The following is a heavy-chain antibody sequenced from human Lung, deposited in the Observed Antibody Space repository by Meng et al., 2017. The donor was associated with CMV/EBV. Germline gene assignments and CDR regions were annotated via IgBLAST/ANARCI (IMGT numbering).Heavy chain of an antibody. CDR2: LRSDGSNK. CDR1: GFRFSRNG. J-gene: IGHJ4*02. CDR3: AKDNYDFWSFDY. D-gene: IGHD3/OR15-3a*01. Sequence: GGSXRLSCAASGFRFSRNGMHWVRQAPGKGLEWVAFLRSDGSNKNYGDSVKGRFTISRDNSKNTLYLQMNSLRVVDTGVYYCAKDNYDFWSFDYWGQGTLVTVSS. V-gene: IGHV3-30*02.